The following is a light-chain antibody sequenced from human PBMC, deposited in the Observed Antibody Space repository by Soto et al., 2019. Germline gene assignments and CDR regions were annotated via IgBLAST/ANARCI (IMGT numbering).Light chain of an antibody. CDR1: QNINTY. J-gene: IGKJ3*01. Sequence: DIQMTQSPYSLSAAVGDRVTIACRASQNINTYLNWYQQKPGKAPKLLMFDAASLQSGVPSRFSGSGSRTDFTLTITSLQPEDFETYYCQQTSSALFTLRPGTKVDIK. CDR3: QQTSSALFT. V-gene: IGKV1-39*01. CDR2: DAA.